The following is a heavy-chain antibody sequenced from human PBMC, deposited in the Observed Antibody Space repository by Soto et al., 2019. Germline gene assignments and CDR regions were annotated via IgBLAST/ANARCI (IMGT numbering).Heavy chain of an antibody. J-gene: IGHJ6*02. CDR2: ISSSSSYI. CDR3: ARGIPKQHIYYYHGMDV. D-gene: IGHD6-13*01. V-gene: IGHV3-21*04. Sequence: PGGSLRLSCAASGFTFSSYSMNWVRQAPGKGLEWVSSISSSSSYIYYADSVKGRFTISRDNAKNSLYLQMNSLRAEDTAVYYCARGIPKQHIYYYHGMDVWGQGTTVTVSS. CDR1: GFTFSSYS.